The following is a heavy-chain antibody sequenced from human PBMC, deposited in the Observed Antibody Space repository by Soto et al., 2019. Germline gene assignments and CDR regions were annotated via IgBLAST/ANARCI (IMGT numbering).Heavy chain of an antibody. D-gene: IGHD3-10*01. CDR2: ISDSGTT. CDR1: AASLTGYY. CDR3: ARSSANYARELIRYYDYVMDV. V-gene: IGHV4-59*01. Sequence: SETLALTCTVSAASLTGYYWSWIRQPPGKGLEWIGYISDSGTTNYNPSLTSRVTISVDTSKNQFSLTLSSVTAADTAVYYCARSSANYARELIRYYDYVMDVWGQGTTVTVSS. J-gene: IGHJ6*02.